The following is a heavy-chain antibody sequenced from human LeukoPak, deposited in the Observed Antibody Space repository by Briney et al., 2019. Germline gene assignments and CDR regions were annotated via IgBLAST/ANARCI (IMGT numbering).Heavy chain of an antibody. Sequence: GGSLRLSCAASGFTFSSYAMSWVRQAPGKGLEWVSAISGSGGSTYYADSVKGRFTISRDNAKNSLYLQMNSLRAEDTAVYYCARSFDIAAALVYFQHWGQGTLVTVSS. CDR2: ISGSGGST. D-gene: IGHD6-13*01. CDR1: GFTFSSYA. V-gene: IGHV3-23*01. J-gene: IGHJ1*01. CDR3: ARSFDIAAALVYFQH.